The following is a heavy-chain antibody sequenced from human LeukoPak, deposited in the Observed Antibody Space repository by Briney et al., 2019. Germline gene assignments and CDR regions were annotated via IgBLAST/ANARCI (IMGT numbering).Heavy chain of an antibody. CDR2: INHSGST. Sequence: KPSETLSLTCAVYGGSFSGYYWSWIRQPPGKGLEWIGEINHSGSTNYNPSLKSRVTISVDTSKNQFSLKLSSVTAADTAVYYCARGPYRRYCTNGVCSNWFDPWGQGTLVTVSS. J-gene: IGHJ5*02. D-gene: IGHD2-8*01. CDR1: GGSFSGYY. CDR3: ARGPYRRYCTNGVCSNWFDP. V-gene: IGHV4-34*01.